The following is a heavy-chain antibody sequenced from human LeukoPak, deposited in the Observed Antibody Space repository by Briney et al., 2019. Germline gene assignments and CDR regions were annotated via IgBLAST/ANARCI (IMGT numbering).Heavy chain of an antibody. J-gene: IGHJ4*02. CDR3: ARVRNYYDSSGYPDY. D-gene: IGHD3-22*01. Sequence: SVKVSCTASGGTFSSYAISWVRQAPGQGLEWMGGIIPIFGTANYAQKFQGRVTITADESTSTAYMELSSLRSEDTAVYYCARVRNYYDSSGYPDYWGQGTLVTVSS. CDR2: IIPIFGTA. V-gene: IGHV1-69*13. CDR1: GGTFSSYA.